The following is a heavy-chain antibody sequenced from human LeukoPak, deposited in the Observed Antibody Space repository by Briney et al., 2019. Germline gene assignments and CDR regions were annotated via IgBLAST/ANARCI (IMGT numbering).Heavy chain of an antibody. CDR2: VYYSGNT. D-gene: IGHD3-10*01. CDR3: ARDGGGADY. Sequence: PSETLSLTCTVSGASISSSSYYWVWIRQPPGKGLGWIGSVYYSGNTYYNSSLKSRVSMSVDTSKNQFSLKLSSVTVADTAVYYCARDGGGADYWGQGTLVTVSS. CDR1: GASISSSSYY. J-gene: IGHJ4*01. V-gene: IGHV4-39*07.